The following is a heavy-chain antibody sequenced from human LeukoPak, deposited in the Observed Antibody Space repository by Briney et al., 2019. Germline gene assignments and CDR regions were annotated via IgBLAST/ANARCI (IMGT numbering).Heavy chain of an antibody. CDR1: GYTFTSYD. J-gene: IGHJ4*02. V-gene: IGHV1-8*01. CDR2: MSPNSGNT. D-gene: IGHD3-10*01. Sequence: ASVKVSCKASGYTFTSYDINWVRQATGQGLEWMGWMSPNSGNTGYAQKFQGRVTMTRNTSISTAYMELSSLRSEDTAVYYCARGPGGWFGELFLSDFDYWGQGTLVTVSS. CDR3: ARGPGGWFGELFLSDFDY.